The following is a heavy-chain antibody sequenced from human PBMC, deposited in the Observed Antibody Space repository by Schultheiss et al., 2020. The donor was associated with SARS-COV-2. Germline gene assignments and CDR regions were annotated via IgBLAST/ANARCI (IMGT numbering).Heavy chain of an antibody. Sequence: GGSLRLSCAASGFTFSTYAMSWVRQAPGKGLKWVSAISASGGNTYYADSVKGRFTVSRDNSKNTLYLQMNSLRVEDTAVYYCAKPPPAGTHSSSSGYYYGMDVWGQGTTVTVSS. D-gene: IGHD6-6*01. V-gene: IGHV3-23*01. CDR2: ISASGGNT. J-gene: IGHJ6*02. CDR1: GFTFSTYA. CDR3: AKPPPAGTHSSSSGYYYGMDV.